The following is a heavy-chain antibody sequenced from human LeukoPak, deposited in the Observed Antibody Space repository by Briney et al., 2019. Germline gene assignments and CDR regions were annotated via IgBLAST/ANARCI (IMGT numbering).Heavy chain of an antibody. V-gene: IGHV4-4*07. CDR1: GGSISSYY. D-gene: IGHD3-22*01. J-gene: IGHJ6*03. CDR3: ARTSGSPPYYYYYMDV. CDR2: IYTSGST. Sequence: KPSETLSLTCTVSGGSISSYYWSWIRQPAGKGLEWIGRIYTSGSTNYNPSLKSRVTMSVDTSKNQFSLKLSSMTAADTAVYYCARTSGSPPYYYYYMDVWGKGTTVTISS.